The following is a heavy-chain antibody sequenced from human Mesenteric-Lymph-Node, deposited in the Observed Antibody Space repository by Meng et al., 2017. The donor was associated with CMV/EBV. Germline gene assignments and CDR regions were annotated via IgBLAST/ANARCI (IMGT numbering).Heavy chain of an antibody. CDR1: GDSISRNLW. D-gene: IGHD2-8*02. J-gene: IGHJ4*02. CDR3: ARSPGFWSLDY. Sequence: GSLRLSCAVSGDSISRNLWWSWVRQPPGKGLEWIGEISYSGSTKYNPSLQSRVTISSDTTNNRFSRRRNSVTAADTGVYFCARSPGFWSLDYWGRGTLVTVSS. V-gene: IGHV4-4*01. CDR2: ISYSGST.